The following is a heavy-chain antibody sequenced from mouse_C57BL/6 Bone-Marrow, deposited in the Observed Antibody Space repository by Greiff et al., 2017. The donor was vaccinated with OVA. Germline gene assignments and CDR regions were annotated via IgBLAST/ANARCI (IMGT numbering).Heavy chain of an antibody. J-gene: IGHJ3*01. Sequence: QVQLQQSGAELVKPGASVKMSCKASGYTFTSYWITWVKQRPGQGLEWIGDIYPGSGSTNYNEKFKSKATLTVDTSSSTAYMQLSSLTSEDSAVYYCARGDSSGYEGFAYWGQGTLVTVSA. V-gene: IGHV1-55*01. D-gene: IGHD3-2*02. CDR1: GYTFTSYW. CDR2: IYPGSGST. CDR3: ARGDSSGYEGFAY.